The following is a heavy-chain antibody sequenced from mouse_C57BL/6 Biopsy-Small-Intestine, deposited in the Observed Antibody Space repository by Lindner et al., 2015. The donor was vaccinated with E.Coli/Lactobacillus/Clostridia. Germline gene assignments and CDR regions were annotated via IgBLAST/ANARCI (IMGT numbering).Heavy chain of an antibody. D-gene: IGHD1-1*01. CDR3: ARYTPSYYGSLAY. V-gene: IGHV7-3*01. CDR2: IRNKANGYTT. Sequence: VQLQESGGGLVQPGGSLSLSCAASGFTFTDYYMSWVRQPPGKALEWLGFIRNKANGYTTEYSASVKGRFTISRDNSQSILCLQMNALRAEDSATYYCARYTPSYYGSLAYWGQGTLVTVSA. CDR1: GFTFTDYY. J-gene: IGHJ3*01.